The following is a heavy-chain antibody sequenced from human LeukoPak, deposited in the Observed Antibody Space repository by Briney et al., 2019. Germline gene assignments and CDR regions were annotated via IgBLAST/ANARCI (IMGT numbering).Heavy chain of an antibody. CDR1: GYTFTGYY. CDR3: ARFRRVLRYFDWSDY. V-gene: IGHV7-4-1*02. J-gene: IGHJ4*02. D-gene: IGHD3-9*01. Sequence: ASVKVSCKASGYTFTGYYMHWVRQAPGQGLEWMGWINTNTGNPTYAQGFTGRFVFSLDTSVSTAYLQISSLKAEDTAVYYCARFRRVLRYFDWSDYWGQGTLVTVSS. CDR2: INTNTGNP.